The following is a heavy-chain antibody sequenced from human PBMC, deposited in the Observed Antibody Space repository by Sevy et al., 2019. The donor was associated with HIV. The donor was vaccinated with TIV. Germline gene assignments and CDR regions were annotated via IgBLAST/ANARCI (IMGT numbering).Heavy chain of an antibody. J-gene: IGHJ4*02. Sequence: ASVKVSCKVSGSTLSRLSMHWVRQVPGKGLEWMGSFDPEDGETIYARKFQGRVSMTEDTSTDTAYMELSSLRSEDTAVYYCATTKDYYASYGSPFDYWGQGTLVTVSS. CDR2: FDPEDGET. V-gene: IGHV1-24*01. CDR3: ATTKDYYASYGSPFDY. D-gene: IGHD3-10*01. CDR1: GSTLSRLS.